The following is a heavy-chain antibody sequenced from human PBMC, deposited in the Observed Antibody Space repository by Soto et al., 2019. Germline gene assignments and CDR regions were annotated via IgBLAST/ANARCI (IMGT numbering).Heavy chain of an antibody. CDR3: ARGLQLSGNALYGMDV. Sequence: TLSLTCTVSGGSISSSSYYWGWIRQPPGKGLEWVGNIHYDGTTYYNPSLKTRATISVDTSENHFSLKLSSVTAADTAVYYCARGLQLSGNALYGMDVWGQGTTVTVSS. D-gene: IGHD3-3*01. J-gene: IGHJ6*02. CDR1: GGSISSSSYY. V-gene: IGHV4-39*02. CDR2: IHYDGTT.